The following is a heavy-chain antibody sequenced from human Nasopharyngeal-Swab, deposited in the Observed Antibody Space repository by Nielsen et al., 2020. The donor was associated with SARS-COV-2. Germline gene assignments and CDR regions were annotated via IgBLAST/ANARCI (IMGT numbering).Heavy chain of an antibody. J-gene: IGHJ3*02. V-gene: IGHV3-23*01. D-gene: IGHD5-12*01. CDR2: ISGSGGST. Sequence: VRQAPGKGLEWVSAISGSGGSTYYADSVKGRFTISRDNSKNTLYLQMNSLRAEDTAVYYCAREEVVATSWRAFDIWGQGTMVTVS. CDR3: AREEVVATSWRAFDI.